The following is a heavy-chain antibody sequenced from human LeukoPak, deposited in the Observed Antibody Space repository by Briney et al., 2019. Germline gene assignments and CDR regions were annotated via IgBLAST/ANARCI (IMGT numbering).Heavy chain of an antibody. CDR2: INPSGGST. V-gene: IGHV1-46*01. D-gene: IGHD6-13*01. J-gene: IGHJ4*02. CDR3: ARDWSSSLDY. CDR1: GYTFTRYD. Sequence: RASVKVSCKASGYTFTRYDINWVRQAPGQGLEWMGIINPSGGSTSYAQRFQGRVTMTRDTSTSTVYMELSSLRSEDTAVYYCARDWSSSLDYWGQGTLVTVSS.